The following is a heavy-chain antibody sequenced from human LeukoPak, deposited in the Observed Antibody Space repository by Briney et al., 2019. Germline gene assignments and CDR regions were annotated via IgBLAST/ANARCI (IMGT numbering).Heavy chain of an antibody. CDR3: ARDDSSPRRHAFDI. CDR1: GFTFRNNY. Sequence: PGGSLRLSCTPSGFTFRNNYMDWVRQAPGKGLEWVSGINWNGGSTGYADSVKGRFTISRDNAKNSLYLQMNSLRAEDTALYYCARDDSSPRRHAFDIWGQGTMVTVSS. V-gene: IGHV3-20*04. CDR2: INWNGGST. D-gene: IGHD3-22*01. J-gene: IGHJ3*02.